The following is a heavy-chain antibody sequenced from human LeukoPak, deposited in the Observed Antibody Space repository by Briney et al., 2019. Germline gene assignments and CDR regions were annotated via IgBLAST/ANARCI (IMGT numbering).Heavy chain of an antibody. CDR2: TNHSGST. CDR1: GVSFSDYY. Sequence: SETLSLTCGVYGVSFSDYYWSWIRQPPGKELEWIGETNHSGSTNYNPSLKSRVTISVDTSKNQFSLKLSSVTAADTAVYYCARGRIFMVRGVIKNYFDYWGQGTLVTVSS. CDR3: ARGRIFMVRGVIKNYFDY. V-gene: IGHV4-34*01. D-gene: IGHD3-10*01. J-gene: IGHJ4*02.